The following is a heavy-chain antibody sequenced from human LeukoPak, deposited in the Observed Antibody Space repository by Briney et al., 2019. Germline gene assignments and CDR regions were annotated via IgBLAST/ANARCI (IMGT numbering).Heavy chain of an antibody. CDR3: ARENFQY. V-gene: IGHV3-7*04. CDR2: IKPDGSDQ. CDR1: GFTFSNYA. J-gene: IGHJ4*02. Sequence: QAGGSLRLSCAASGFTFSNYAMTWVRQAPGKGLEWVANIKPDGSDQYYVDSVKGRFTISRDNAKNSLYLQMNSLRAEDTAVYYCARENFQYWAQGTLVTVSS.